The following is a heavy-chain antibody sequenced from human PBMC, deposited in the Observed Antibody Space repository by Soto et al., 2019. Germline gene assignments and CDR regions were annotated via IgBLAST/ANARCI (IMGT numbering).Heavy chain of an antibody. Sequence: QVQLVQSGAELKEPGDSVRVSCEASGYTFTAYYIHWVRQAPGQGLEWMGWINTRFGDTSYAQDFQGRVSKTRDTFIRPVYIELSRLTSYDTAIYYCARNMDYYYGPGSGNGHGFWGQGTTVTVFS. CDR3: ARNMDYYYGPGSGNGHGF. CDR2: INTRFGDT. CDR1: GYTFTAYY. J-gene: IGHJ6*02. D-gene: IGHD3-10*01. V-gene: IGHV1-2*02.